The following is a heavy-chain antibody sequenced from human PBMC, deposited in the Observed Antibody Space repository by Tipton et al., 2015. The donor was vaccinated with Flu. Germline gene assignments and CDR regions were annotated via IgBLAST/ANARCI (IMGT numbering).Heavy chain of an antibody. V-gene: IGHV4-61*02. Sequence: TLSLTCTVSGDSITSGNYYWTWIRQSAGKGLEWIGRVSSSGSTRYNPSLKGRATISLDMSRNQFSLKPISVTAADTAVYYCTRGTIYYDSRGFEYYRFGPWGQGSLVSVSS. CDR1: GDSITSGNYY. D-gene: IGHD3-22*01. CDR3: TRGTIYYDSRGFEYYRFGP. J-gene: IGHJ5*02. CDR2: VSSSGST.